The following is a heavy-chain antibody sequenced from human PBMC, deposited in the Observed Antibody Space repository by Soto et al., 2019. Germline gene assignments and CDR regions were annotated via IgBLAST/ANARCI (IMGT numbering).Heavy chain of an antibody. CDR2: INHSGST. J-gene: IGHJ4*02. D-gene: IGHD6-19*01. V-gene: IGHV4-34*01. CDR1: GGSFSGYY. CDR3: ASQQQWLDY. Sequence: SETLSLTCAVYGGSFSGYYWSWIRQPPGKGLEWIGEINHSGSTNYNPSLKSRVTISVDTSKNQFSLKLSSVTPEDAAVYYCASQQQWLDYWGQGTPVTVSS.